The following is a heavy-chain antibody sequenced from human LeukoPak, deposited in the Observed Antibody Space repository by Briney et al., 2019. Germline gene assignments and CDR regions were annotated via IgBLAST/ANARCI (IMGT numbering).Heavy chain of an antibody. CDR1: GYTFTSYD. Sequence: ASVKVSCKASGYTFTSYDINWVRQATGQGLEWMGWMNPNSGNTGYAQKFQGRVTITRNTSISTAYMELSSLRSEDTAVYYCARGALSSGWQLYYYYYYMDVWGKGTTVTVSS. CDR3: ARGALSSGWQLYYYYYYMDV. CDR2: MNPNSGNT. J-gene: IGHJ6*03. V-gene: IGHV1-8*03. D-gene: IGHD6-19*01.